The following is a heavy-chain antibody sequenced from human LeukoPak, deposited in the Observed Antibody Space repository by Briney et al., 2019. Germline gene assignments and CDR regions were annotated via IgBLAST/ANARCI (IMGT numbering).Heavy chain of an antibody. CDR1: GGSISSYY. CDR3: ARVDDDSSGSS. D-gene: IGHD3-22*01. J-gene: IGHJ5*02. CDR2: IYYSGST. V-gene: IGHV4-59*08. Sequence: PSETLSLTCTVSGGSISSYYWSWIRQPPGKGLEWIGYIYYSGSTNYNPSLKSRVTISVDTSKNQFSLKLSSVTAADTAVYYCARVDDDSSGSSWGQGTLVTVSS.